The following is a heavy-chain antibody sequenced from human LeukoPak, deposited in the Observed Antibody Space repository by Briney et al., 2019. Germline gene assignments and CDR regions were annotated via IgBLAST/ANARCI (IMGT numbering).Heavy chain of an antibody. CDR1: GGTFSSYA. CDR2: IIPIFGTA. V-gene: IGHV1-69*01. Sequence: SVKVSCKASGGTFSSYAISWVRQAPGQGLEWMGGIIPIFGTANYAQKFQGRVTITADVSTSTAYMELSSLRSEDTAVYYCARVYRGSNSSGYCCRRAFDIWGQGTMVTVSS. J-gene: IGHJ3*02. CDR3: ARVYRGSNSSGYCCRRAFDI. D-gene: IGHD3-22*01.